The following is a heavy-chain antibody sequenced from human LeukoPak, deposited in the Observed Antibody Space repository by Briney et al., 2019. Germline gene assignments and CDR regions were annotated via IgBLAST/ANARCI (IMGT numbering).Heavy chain of an antibody. Sequence: PSETLSLTCTVSGGSISSGDYYWSWIRQPPGKGLEWIGYIYYSGSTYYNPSLKSRVTISVDTSKNQFSLKLSSVTAADTAVYYCARSILAAAGMYYYYMDVWGKGTTVTVFS. CDR1: GGSISSGDYY. CDR2: IYYSGST. J-gene: IGHJ6*03. D-gene: IGHD6-13*01. CDR3: ARSILAAAGMYYYYMDV. V-gene: IGHV4-30-4*08.